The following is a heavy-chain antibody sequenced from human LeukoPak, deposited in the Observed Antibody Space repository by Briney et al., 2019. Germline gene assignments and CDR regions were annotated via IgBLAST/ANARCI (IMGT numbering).Heavy chain of an antibody. V-gene: IGHV3-74*01. Sequence: PGGSLRLSRAASGFTFNTFWMHWVRQVPGKGLVWVSRINSDESRTNYADSVKGRFTISRDNAKNTLYLHMNSLRAEDTAVYYCARVSFGAFDIWGQGTMVTVSS. CDR3: ARVSFGAFDI. J-gene: IGHJ3*02. CDR1: GFTFNTFW. CDR2: INSDESRT. D-gene: IGHD3-10*01.